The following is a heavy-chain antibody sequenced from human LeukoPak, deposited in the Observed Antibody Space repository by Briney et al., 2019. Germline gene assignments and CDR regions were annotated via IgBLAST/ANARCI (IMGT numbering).Heavy chain of an antibody. D-gene: IGHD2-2*01. V-gene: IGHV3-21*01. CDR3: ARRGPVGCSGTSCFAGPVDS. J-gene: IGHJ5*02. CDR1: EFTFSSYS. Sequence: GGSLRLSCAASEFTFSSYSMNWVRQAPGKGLEWVSSISGSSSYIYYADSVKGRFTISRDNAKNSLYLEMNSLRAEDTAVYYCARRGPVGCSGTSCFAGPVDSWGQGTLVTVSS. CDR2: ISGSSSYI.